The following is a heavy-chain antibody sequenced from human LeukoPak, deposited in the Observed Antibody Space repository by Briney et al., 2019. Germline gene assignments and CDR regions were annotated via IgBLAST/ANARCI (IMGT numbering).Heavy chain of an antibody. CDR3: ARDRVGAGYYYYGMDV. D-gene: IGHD1-26*01. CDR1: GFTFSSYG. CDR2: IWYDGSNE. Sequence: GRSLRLSCAASGFTFSSYGMHWVRQAPGKGLEWVAVIWYDGSNEYYADSVKGRFTISRDNSKNTLYLQMNSLRAEDTAVYYCARDRVGAGYYYYGMDVWGQGTTVTVSS. J-gene: IGHJ6*02. V-gene: IGHV3-33*01.